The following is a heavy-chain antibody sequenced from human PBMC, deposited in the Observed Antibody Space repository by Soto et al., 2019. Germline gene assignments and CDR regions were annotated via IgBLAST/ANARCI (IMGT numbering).Heavy chain of an antibody. CDR1: GGSISSGGYY. V-gene: IGHV4-31*03. Sequence: SETLSLTCTVSGGSISSGGYYWSWIRQHPGKGLEWIGYIYYSGSTYYNPSLKSRVTISVDTSKNQFSLKLSSVTAADTAVYYRARDRSNQPFDYWGQGTLVTVSS. CDR3: ARDRSNQPFDY. D-gene: IGHD3-16*02. CDR2: IYYSGST. J-gene: IGHJ4*02.